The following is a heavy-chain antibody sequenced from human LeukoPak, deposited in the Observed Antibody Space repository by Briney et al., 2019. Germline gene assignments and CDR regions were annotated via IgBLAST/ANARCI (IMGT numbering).Heavy chain of an antibody. CDR1: GFTVSSNY. J-gene: IGHJ4*02. CDR3: ARDLGRASGSYN. CDR2: IYSGGST. V-gene: IGHV3-53*01. D-gene: IGHD1-26*01. Sequence: GGSLRLSCAASGFTVSSNYMSWVRQAPGKGLEWVSVIYSGGSTYYADSVKGRFTISRDNSKNTLYLQMSSLRAEDTAVYYCARDLGRASGSYNWGQGTLVTVSS.